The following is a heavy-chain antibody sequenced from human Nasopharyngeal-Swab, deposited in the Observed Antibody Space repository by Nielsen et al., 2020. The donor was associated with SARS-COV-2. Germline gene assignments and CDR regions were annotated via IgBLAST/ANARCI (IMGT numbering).Heavy chain of an antibody. CDR3: ARGPLGGQWLVRSGWDFDY. J-gene: IGHJ4*02. Sequence: WIRQPPGKGLEWIGEINHSGSTNYNPSLKSRVTISVDTSKNQFSLKLSSVTAADTAVYYCARGPLGGQWLVRSGWDFDYWGQGTLVTVSS. V-gene: IGHV4-34*01. CDR2: INHSGST. D-gene: IGHD6-19*01.